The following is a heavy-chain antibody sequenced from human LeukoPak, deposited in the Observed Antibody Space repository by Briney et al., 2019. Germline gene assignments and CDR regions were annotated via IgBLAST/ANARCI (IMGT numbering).Heavy chain of an antibody. D-gene: IGHD3-9*01. J-gene: IGHJ4*02. Sequence: GGSLRLSCAASGFTFSSYRMNWVRQAPGRGLEWVSSISSSSSYIYYADSVKGRFTISRDNAKNSQYLQMNSLRAEDTAVYYCANGPHYQILTGFYKVRSHLDSWGQGTLVTVSS. CDR2: ISSSSSYI. CDR1: GFTFSSYR. V-gene: IGHV3-21*01. CDR3: ANGPHYQILTGFYKVRSHLDS.